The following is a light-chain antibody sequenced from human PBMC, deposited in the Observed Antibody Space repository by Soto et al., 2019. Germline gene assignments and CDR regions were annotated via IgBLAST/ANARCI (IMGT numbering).Light chain of an antibody. V-gene: IGKV1-39*01. CDR3: QKSDSPPWT. Sequence: DIQMTQSPSSLSASVGDSVTITCRTSQTINNYLNWYQLKPGKAPKLLVYSASSLQSGVPSRFSGSGSGTNFTLTISDLQPEDFTTYYCQKSDSPPWTFGQGTKVDIK. J-gene: IGKJ1*01. CDR1: QTINNY. CDR2: SAS.